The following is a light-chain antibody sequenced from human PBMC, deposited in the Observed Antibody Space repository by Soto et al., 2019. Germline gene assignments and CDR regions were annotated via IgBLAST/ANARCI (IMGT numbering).Light chain of an antibody. CDR3: CSYVGSSTSVV. J-gene: IGLJ2*01. V-gene: IGLV2-23*01. CDR1: SSDVGSYNL. Sequence: QSALTQPASVSGSPGQSITISCTGTSSDVGSYNLVSWYQQHPGKAPKLMIYEGSKRPSGVSNRFSGSKSGNTASLTISGLQAEDAADYYCCSYVGSSTSVVFGGGTKLTVL. CDR2: EGS.